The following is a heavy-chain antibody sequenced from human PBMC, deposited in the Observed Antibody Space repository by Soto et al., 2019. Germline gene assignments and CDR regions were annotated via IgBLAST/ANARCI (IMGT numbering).Heavy chain of an antibody. D-gene: IGHD6-19*01. CDR3: AEVGYSSPVGYYYGMDV. J-gene: IGHJ6*02. Sequence: QAQLEQSGGEVKKPGSSVKVSCKASRVAFSKFIVTWVRQAPGLGLEWVGGIIPIFGTANYAQKFQGRVTITADESTSTSYMEVNNPRSEDTAVYYCAEVGYSSPVGYYYGMDVWGQGTTVTVSS. CDR2: IIPIFGTA. V-gene: IGHV1-69*01. CDR1: RVAFSKFI.